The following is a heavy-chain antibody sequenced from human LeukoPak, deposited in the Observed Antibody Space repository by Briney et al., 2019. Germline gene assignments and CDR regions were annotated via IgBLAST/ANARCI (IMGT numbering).Heavy chain of an antibody. CDR2: IYHSGST. CDR3: ARVLPRWLVRFYRYYFDY. J-gene: IGHJ4*02. D-gene: IGHD6-19*01. Sequence: SETLSLTCAVSGGSISSSNWWSWVRQPPGKGLEWIGEIYHSGSTNYNPSLKSRVTISVDKSKNQFSLKLSSVTAADTAVYYCARVLPRWLVRFYRYYFDYWGQGTLVTVSS. CDR1: GGSISSSNW. V-gene: IGHV4-4*02.